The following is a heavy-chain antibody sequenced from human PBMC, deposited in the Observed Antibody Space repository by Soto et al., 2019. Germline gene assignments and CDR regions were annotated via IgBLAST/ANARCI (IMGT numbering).Heavy chain of an antibody. Sequence: QVHLVESGGGVVQPGTSLRLACAASGVSFSSYDMHWVRQAPGKGPEWVAIISYDGSNTYYSDSVRGRFTISRDNSKDTLYLQMHSLRSEDTAIFYGARISRYCSGGDCHAWGQGTQVTASS. J-gene: IGHJ5*02. D-gene: IGHD2-15*01. CDR3: ARISRYCSGGDCHA. CDR2: ISYDGSNT. V-gene: IGHV3-30*03. CDR1: GVSFSSYD.